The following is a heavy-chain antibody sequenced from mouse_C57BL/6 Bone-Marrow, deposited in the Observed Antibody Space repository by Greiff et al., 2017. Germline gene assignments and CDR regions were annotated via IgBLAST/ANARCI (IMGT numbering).Heavy chain of an antibody. CDR2: IDPSDSET. CDR3: ARLGRDGYPFAY. J-gene: IGHJ3*01. Sequence: QVQLKQPGAELVRPGSSVKLSCKASGYTFTSYWMHWVKQRPIQGLEWIGNIDPSDSETHYNQKFKDKATLTVDKSSSTAYMQLSSLTSEDSAVYYCARLGRDGYPFAYWGQGTLVTVSA. CDR1: GYTFTSYW. D-gene: IGHD2-3*01. V-gene: IGHV1-52*01.